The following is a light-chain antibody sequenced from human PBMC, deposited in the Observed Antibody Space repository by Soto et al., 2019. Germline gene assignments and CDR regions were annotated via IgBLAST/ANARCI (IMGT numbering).Light chain of an antibody. V-gene: IGKV3-20*01. J-gene: IGKJ3*01. CDR1: QSVSSKY. Sequence: EIVLTQSPGTLSLSPGERATLSCRASQSVSSKYLAWYQQKPGQAPRVLIYGTSIRASGVPERFSGGGSGTDFTLTTTRLEPEDFAVYYCQQYGSSLFTFAPGTKVDI. CDR2: GTS. CDR3: QQYGSSLFT.